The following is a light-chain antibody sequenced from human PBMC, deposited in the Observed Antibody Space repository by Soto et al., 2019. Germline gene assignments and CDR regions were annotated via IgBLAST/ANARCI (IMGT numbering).Light chain of an antibody. J-gene: IGKJ1*01. CDR1: QSVSTE. CDR3: QQYNLWPPET. CDR2: GAS. Sequence: IVLTQSPATLSLSVGGRATISCKASQSVSTELAWYQQRPGQAPRLLICGASTRATGIPARFTGSGSGTELILTISSLQPEDSAVYYCQQYNLWPPETFGQGTKVDI. V-gene: IGKV3-15*01.